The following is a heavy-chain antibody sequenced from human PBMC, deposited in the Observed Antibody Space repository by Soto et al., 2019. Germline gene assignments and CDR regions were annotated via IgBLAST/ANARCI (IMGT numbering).Heavy chain of an antibody. D-gene: IGHD3-22*01. J-gene: IGHJ4*02. Sequence: GGAPRLSCAASGITFNSYAMHWVPPAPGQGLEWVALISYDGSDKDYADSVKGRFTISRDNSRNTLFLQMNSLRAEDTAVYYCARDYYKYYDSSGYYRSPAYWGQGTLVTVSS. CDR2: ISYDGSDK. CDR1: GITFNSYA. V-gene: IGHV3-30-3*01. CDR3: ARDYYKYYDSSGYYRSPAY.